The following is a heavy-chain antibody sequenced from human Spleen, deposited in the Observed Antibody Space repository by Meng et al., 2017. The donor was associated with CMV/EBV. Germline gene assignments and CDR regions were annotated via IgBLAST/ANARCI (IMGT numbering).Heavy chain of an antibody. Sequence: ASVKVSCKASGYTFISYYMHWVRQAPGQGLEWMGIINPSGGSTSYAQKFQGRVTMTRDTSTSTVYMELSSLRSEDTAVYYCVIAVAGYFDYWGQGTLVTVSS. D-gene: IGHD6-19*01. CDR2: INPSGGST. J-gene: IGHJ4*02. CDR3: VIAVAGYFDY. CDR1: GYTFISYY. V-gene: IGHV1-46*03.